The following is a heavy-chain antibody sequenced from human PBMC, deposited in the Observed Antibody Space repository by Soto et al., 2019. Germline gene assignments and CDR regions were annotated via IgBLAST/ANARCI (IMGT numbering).Heavy chain of an antibody. D-gene: IGHD3-16*01. CDR1: GDSVRNQY. V-gene: IGHV4-4*09. CDR3: ARTLDYGHMDV. J-gene: IGHJ6*03. Sequence: QVQMQESGPGLVKPSETLSLTCTVSGDSVRNQYWSWIRRPPGGGLEWIGYIYRSGSTKYNPSLKRRLTIPVDTSENQVSLKLSSVTAADTAVYYCARTLDYGHMDVWGKGTTVTVSS. CDR2: IYRSGST.